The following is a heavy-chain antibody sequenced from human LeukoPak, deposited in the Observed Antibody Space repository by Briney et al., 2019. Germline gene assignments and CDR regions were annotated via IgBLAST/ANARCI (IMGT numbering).Heavy chain of an antibody. Sequence: RRCLRLSCAASGFTFRNYAMSWVRQAPGKGLGWVSTISGSAGTTYYTDSVRGRFTISRDNSKNTVHLQMNSLRGEDTAVYYCAKTGYGDYAVPYGFNVWGQGTMVTVSS. CDR1: GFTFRNYA. CDR2: ISGSAGTT. V-gene: IGHV3-23*01. J-gene: IGHJ3*01. D-gene: IGHD4-17*01. CDR3: AKTGYGDYAVPYGFNV.